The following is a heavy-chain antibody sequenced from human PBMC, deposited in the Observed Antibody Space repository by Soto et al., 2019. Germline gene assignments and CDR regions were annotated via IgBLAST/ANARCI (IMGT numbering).Heavy chain of an antibody. CDR1: GGSISDHY. Sequence: PSETLSLTCTVSGGSISDHYLSWTRQPPGKGLEWIGYGLRHEFVGTNPSLTSRVTISVDTSKNQFSLKLSSVTAADTAVYYCARVVRGVIRSYFDYWGQGTLVTVSS. CDR2: GLRHEFV. V-gene: IGHV4-59*08. CDR3: ARVVRGVIRSYFDY. D-gene: IGHD3-10*01. J-gene: IGHJ4*02.